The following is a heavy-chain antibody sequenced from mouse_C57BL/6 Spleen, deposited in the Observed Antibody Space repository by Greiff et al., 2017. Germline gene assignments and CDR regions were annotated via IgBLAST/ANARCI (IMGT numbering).Heavy chain of an antibody. CDR2: IDPNSGGT. CDR3: ARRIYYGSSNWYFDV. D-gene: IGHD1-1*01. J-gene: IGHJ1*03. V-gene: IGHV1-72*01. Sequence: QVQLKESGAELVKPGASVKLSCKASGYTFTSYWMHWVKQRPGRGLEWIGRIDPNSGGTKYNEKFKSKATLTVDKPSSTAYMQLSSLTSEDSAVYYCARRIYYGSSNWYFDVWGTGTTVTVSS. CDR1: GYTFTSYW.